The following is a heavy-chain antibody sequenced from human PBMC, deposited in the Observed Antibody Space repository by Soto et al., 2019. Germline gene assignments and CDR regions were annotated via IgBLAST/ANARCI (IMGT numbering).Heavy chain of an antibody. CDR3: AKEGGYCSSTSCYGRVYY. D-gene: IGHD2-2*03. J-gene: IGHJ4*02. Sequence: EVQLLESGGGLVQPGGSLRLSCAASGFTFSSYAMSWVRQAPGKGLEWVSAISGSGGSTYYADSVKGRFTISRDNSKYTLYLQMNSLRAEDTAVYYCAKEGGYCSSTSCYGRVYYWGQGTLVTVSS. CDR2: ISGSGGST. CDR1: GFTFSSYA. V-gene: IGHV3-23*01.